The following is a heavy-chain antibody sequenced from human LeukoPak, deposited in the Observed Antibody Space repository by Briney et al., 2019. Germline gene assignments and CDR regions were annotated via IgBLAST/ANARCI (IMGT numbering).Heavy chain of an antibody. CDR1: GFTCSSFA. J-gene: IGHJ3*01. CDR3: AKEWSAFDL. Sequence: RSLRLSCAASGFTCSSFAMHWVRQAPGRGLEWVAVTWQHGSDVAYADSVKGRFIISRDDAKNTVFLQMNSLRDEDTAVYYCAKEWSAFDLWGQGTMVSVSS. CDR2: TWQHGSDV. V-gene: IGHV3-33*06. D-gene: IGHD2-15*01.